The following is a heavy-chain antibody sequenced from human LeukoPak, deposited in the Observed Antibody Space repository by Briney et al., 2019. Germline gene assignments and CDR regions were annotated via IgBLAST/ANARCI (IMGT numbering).Heavy chain of an antibody. D-gene: IGHD1-14*01. CDR1: GYTFISYG. V-gene: IGHV1-18*01. J-gene: IGHJ4*02. Sequence: VASVKVSCKASGYTFISYGITWVRQAPGQGLEWMGWIGTHIGNTKYAQKLRGRVTMTTDTSTSTAYMELRSLISDDTAVYYCARNQPPEGPDYWGQGTLVTVSS. CDR3: ARNQPPEGPDY. CDR2: IGTHIGNT.